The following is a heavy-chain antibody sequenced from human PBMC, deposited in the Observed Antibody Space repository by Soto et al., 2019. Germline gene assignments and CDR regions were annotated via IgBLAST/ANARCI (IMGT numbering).Heavy chain of an antibody. Sequence: PGGSQRLSCAASGFTFSSYAMSWVRQAPGKGLEWVSAISGSGGSTYYADSVKGRFTISRDNSKNTLYLQMNSLRAEDTAVYYCAKDPIYGRASRWFDPWGQGTLVTVSS. D-gene: IGHD4-17*01. CDR1: GFTFSSYA. CDR3: AKDPIYGRASRWFDP. V-gene: IGHV3-23*01. J-gene: IGHJ5*02. CDR2: ISGSGGST.